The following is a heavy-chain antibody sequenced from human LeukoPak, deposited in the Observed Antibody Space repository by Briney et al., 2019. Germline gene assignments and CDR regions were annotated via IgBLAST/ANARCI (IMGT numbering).Heavy chain of an antibody. Sequence: SETLSLTCTVSGYSISSGYYWGWTRQPPGKGLEWIGSIYHSGSTYYNPSLKSRVTISVDTSKNQFSLKLSSVTAADTAVYYCATISRFGDVWGKGTTVTVSS. CDR2: IYHSGST. J-gene: IGHJ6*04. CDR3: ATISRFGDV. CDR1: GYSISSGYY. D-gene: IGHD3-3*01. V-gene: IGHV4-38-2*02.